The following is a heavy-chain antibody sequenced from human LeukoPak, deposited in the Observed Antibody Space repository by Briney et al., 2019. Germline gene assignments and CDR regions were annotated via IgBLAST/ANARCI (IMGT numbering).Heavy chain of an antibody. CDR1: GFTFSSYS. Sequence: GGSLRLSCAASGFTFSSYSMNWVRQAPGKGLEWVSSISSSSSYIYYADSVKGRFTISRDNAKNSLYLQMNSLRAEDTAVYYCARPGTSNMVAIDYWGQGTPVTVSS. CDR2: ISSSSSYI. J-gene: IGHJ4*02. D-gene: IGHD5-12*01. CDR3: ARPGTSNMVAIDY. V-gene: IGHV3-21*01.